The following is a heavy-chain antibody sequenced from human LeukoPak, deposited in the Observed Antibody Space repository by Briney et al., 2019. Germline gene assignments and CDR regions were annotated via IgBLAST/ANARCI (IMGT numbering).Heavy chain of an antibody. CDR2: ISGSGGST. Sequence: GGSLRLSCAISGSTVSANVMNWVRQAPGKGLEWVSAISGSGGSTYYADSVKGRFTISRDNSKNTLYLQMNSLRAEDTAVYYCAKVDRYPLSGDYSGDYFDYWGRGTLVTVSS. CDR3: AKVDRYPLSGDYSGDYFDY. CDR1: GSTVSANV. J-gene: IGHJ4*02. D-gene: IGHD4-17*01. V-gene: IGHV3-23*01.